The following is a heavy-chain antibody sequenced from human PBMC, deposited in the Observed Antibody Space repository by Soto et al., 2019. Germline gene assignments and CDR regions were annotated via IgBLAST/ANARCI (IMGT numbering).Heavy chain of an antibody. V-gene: IGHV1-3*01. D-gene: IGHD3-22*01. Sequence: ASVKVSCKASGYTFTSYAMHWVRQAPGQRLEWMGWINAGNGNTKYSQKFQGRVTITRDTSASTAYMELSSLRSEDTAVYYCARDGSELYYCDSSGSIDYWGQGTLVTVSS. J-gene: IGHJ4*02. CDR1: GYTFTSYA. CDR3: ARDGSELYYCDSSGSIDY. CDR2: INAGNGNT.